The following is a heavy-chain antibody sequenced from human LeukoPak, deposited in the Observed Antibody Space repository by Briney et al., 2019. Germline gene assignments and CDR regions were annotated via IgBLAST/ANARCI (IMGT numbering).Heavy chain of an antibody. Sequence: GGSLRLSCAASGFTFSSYEMNWVRQAPGKGLEWVSYISSSGSTIYYADSLKGRFTISRDNSKNTLYLQMNSLRAEDTAVYYCARGPRFAIRLIVVVTKGHFDYWGRGTLVTVSS. D-gene: IGHD3-22*01. V-gene: IGHV3-48*03. CDR1: GFTFSSYE. CDR3: ARGPRFAIRLIVVVTKGHFDY. J-gene: IGHJ4*02. CDR2: ISSSGSTI.